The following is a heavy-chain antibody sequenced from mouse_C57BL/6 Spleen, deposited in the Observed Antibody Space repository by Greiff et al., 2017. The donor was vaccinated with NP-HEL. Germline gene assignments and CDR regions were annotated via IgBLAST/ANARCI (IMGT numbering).Heavy chain of an antibody. CDR2: IDPENGDT. CDR3: TTGGTAQATFAY. V-gene: IGHV14-4*01. CDR1: GFNIKDDY. D-gene: IGHD3-2*02. Sequence: EVQRVESGAELVRPGASVKLSCTASGFNIKDDYMHWVKQRPEQGLEWIGWIDPENGDTEYASKFQGKATITADTASNTAYLQLSSLTSEDTAVYYCTTGGTAQATFAYWGQGTLVTVSA. J-gene: IGHJ3*01.